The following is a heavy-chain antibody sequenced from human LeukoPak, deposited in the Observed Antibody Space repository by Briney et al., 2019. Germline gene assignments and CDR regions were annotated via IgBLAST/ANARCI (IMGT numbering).Heavy chain of an antibody. Sequence: ASVKVSCKASGYTFTAYYMHWVRQAPGQGLEWMGWINPNSGGTNSAQKFQGRVTMARDTSISTAYMGLSSLRSDDTAVYYCARASDSTGYLYRYFDLWGRGTLVTVSS. V-gene: IGHV1-2*02. CDR3: ARASDSTGYLYRYFDL. CDR2: INPNSGGT. J-gene: IGHJ2*01. D-gene: IGHD3-22*01. CDR1: GYTFTAYY.